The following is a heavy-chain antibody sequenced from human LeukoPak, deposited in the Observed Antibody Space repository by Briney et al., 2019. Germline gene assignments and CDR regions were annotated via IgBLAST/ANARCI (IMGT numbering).Heavy chain of an antibody. V-gene: IGHV1-18*01. CDR1: GYTFTSYG. CDR3: ARRAYYYDSSGYYYYDY. J-gene: IGHJ4*02. D-gene: IGHD3-22*01. Sequence: ASVKVSCKASGYTFTSYGISWVRQAPGQGLEWIGWISAYNGNTNYAQKLQGRVTMTTDTSTSTAYMELRSLRSDDTAVYYCARRAYYYDSSGYYYYDYWGQGTLVTVPS. CDR2: ISAYNGNT.